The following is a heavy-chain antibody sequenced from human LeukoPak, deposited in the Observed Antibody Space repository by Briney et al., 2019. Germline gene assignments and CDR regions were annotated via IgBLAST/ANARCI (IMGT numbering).Heavy chain of an antibody. D-gene: IGHD2-15*01. CDR1: ELTFSSYG. V-gene: IGHV3-30*02. CDR3: HCSGGNCYTP. CDR2: IRYDGSNK. J-gene: IGHJ5*02. Sequence: GGSLRLSCAASELTFSSYGMYWVRQAPDQGLEWVAFIRYDGSNKYYADSVKGRFTISRDNSKNTLYLQMNSLRAEDTAVYYCHCSGGNCYTPWGQGTLVTVSS.